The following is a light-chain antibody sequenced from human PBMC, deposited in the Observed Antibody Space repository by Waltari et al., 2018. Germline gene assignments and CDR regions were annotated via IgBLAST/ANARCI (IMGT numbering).Light chain of an antibody. V-gene: IGLV2-14*01. J-gene: IGLJ2*01. Sequence: QSALTQPASVSGSPGQSITISCTGTSSAIGGYNSVSWYQQHPGKAPKLMIYEVSYRPSGVSPRFSGSKSGNTASLTISGLQAEDEADYYCSSYSSISTVIFAAGTKLTVL. CDR2: EVS. CDR1: SSAIGGYNS. CDR3: SSYSSISTVI.